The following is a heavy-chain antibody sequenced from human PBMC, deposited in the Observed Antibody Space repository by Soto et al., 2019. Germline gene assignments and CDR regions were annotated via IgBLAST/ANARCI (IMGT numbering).Heavy chain of an antibody. CDR1: GGSVSSGSYY. CDR2: IYYSGST. CDR3: ARSQRGYSYGYFDY. Sequence: QVQLQESGPGLVKPSETLSLTCTVSGGSVSSGSYYWSWIRQPPGKGLEWIGYIYYSGSTNYNPSLKSRVTISVDTSKNQFSLKLSSVTAADTAVYYCARSQRGYSYGYFDYWGQGTLVTVSS. D-gene: IGHD5-18*01. J-gene: IGHJ4*02. V-gene: IGHV4-61*01.